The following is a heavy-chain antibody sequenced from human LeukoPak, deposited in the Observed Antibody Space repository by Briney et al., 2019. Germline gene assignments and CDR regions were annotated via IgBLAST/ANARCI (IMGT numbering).Heavy chain of an antibody. CDR1: GLTFSTYW. Sequence: PGGSLRLSCAVSGLTFSTYWMSWVRQAPGQGLEWVANVKHDGSEKYYVDSVKGRYTISRDNAKNSLYLQMNSLRAEDTALYYCAKDTGATHWGQGTLVTVSS. D-gene: IGHD1-26*01. CDR3: AKDTGATH. CDR2: VKHDGSEK. V-gene: IGHV3-7*03. J-gene: IGHJ1*01.